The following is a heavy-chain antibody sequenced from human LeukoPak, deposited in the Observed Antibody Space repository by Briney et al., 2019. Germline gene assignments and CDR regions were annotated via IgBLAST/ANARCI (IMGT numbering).Heavy chain of an antibody. CDR2: IYTSGNT. J-gene: IGHJ4*02. V-gene: IGHV4-61*02. CDR1: GGSISSGSYY. D-gene: IGHD3-16*02. CDR3: ARFSLDVWGSYRPYYFDY. Sequence: SQTLSLTCTVSGGSISSGSYYWSWIRPPAGKGLVWIGRIYTSGNTNYNPSLKSRVTMSVDTSKNQFSLKLSSVTAADTAVYYCARFSLDVWGSYRPYYFDYWGQGTLVTVSS.